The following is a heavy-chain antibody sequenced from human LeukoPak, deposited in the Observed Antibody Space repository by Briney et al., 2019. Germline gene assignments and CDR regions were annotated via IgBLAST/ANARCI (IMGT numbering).Heavy chain of an antibody. CDR3: ARSADNWKPFDY. CDR2: IYYSGST. D-gene: IGHD1-20*01. V-gene: IGHV4-31*03. CDR1: GGSISSGGYY. J-gene: IGHJ4*02. Sequence: TSKTLSLTCTVSGGSISSGGYYWSWIRQHPGKGLEWIGYIYYSGSTYYNPSLKSRVTISVDTSKNQFSLKLSSVTAADTAVYYCARSADNWKPFDYWGQGTLVTVSS.